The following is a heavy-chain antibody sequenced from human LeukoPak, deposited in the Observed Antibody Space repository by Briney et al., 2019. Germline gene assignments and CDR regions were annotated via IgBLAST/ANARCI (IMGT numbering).Heavy chain of an antibody. CDR1: GYTFTGYY. CDR2: INPSSGGT. CDR3: ARDGPIRYFDWLLSRALPGRTPDFDY. J-gene: IGHJ4*02. V-gene: IGHV1-2*02. D-gene: IGHD3-9*01. Sequence: ASVKVSCKASGYTFTGYYMHWVRQAPGQGLEWMGWINPSSGGTNYAQKFQGRVTMTRDTSISTAYMELSRLRSDDTAVYYCARDGPIRYFDWLLSRALPGRTPDFDYWGRGTLVSVSS.